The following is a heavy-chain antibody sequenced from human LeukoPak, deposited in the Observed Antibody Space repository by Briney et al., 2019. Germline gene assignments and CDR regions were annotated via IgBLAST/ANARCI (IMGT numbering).Heavy chain of an antibody. CDR1: GGSNSGWY. Sequence: SETLSLTCTVSGGSNSGWYWSWIRQPPGKGLEWIGNIYGSGSTNYNPSLKSRVTISADTSKTQFSLKLTSVTAADTAVYYCASLPLFPPEYYFDYWGQGTLVTVSS. CDR3: ASLPLFPPEYYFDY. CDR2: IYGSGST. V-gene: IGHV4-59*01. J-gene: IGHJ4*02.